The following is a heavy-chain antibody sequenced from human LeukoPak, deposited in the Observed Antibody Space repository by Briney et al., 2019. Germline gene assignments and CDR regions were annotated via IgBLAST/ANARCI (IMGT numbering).Heavy chain of an antibody. D-gene: IGHD3-10*01. CDR1: GYRFTDYW. CDR3: ARGGSFHEFDI. CDR2: INTNTGGT. V-gene: IGHV1-2*02. Sequence: ASVKVSCKASGYRFTDYWIQWVRQAPGQGLEWMGWINTNTGGTVYAQKFQGRVTMTRDTSLTTSYMDLSRLTSDDTAVYYCARGGSFHEFDIWGQGTMGIVSS. J-gene: IGHJ3*02.